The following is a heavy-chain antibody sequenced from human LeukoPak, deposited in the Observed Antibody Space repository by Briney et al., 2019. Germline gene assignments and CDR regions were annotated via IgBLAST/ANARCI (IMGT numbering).Heavy chain of an antibody. CDR1: GFTFSSYW. CDR2: IKQDGSEK. CDR3: ARVGSSADGDYVGLGY. J-gene: IGHJ4*02. D-gene: IGHD4-17*01. Sequence: GGSVRLSCAASGFTFSSYWMSWVRQAPGKGLEWVANIKQDGSEKYYVDSVKGRFTISRDNAKNSLYLQMNSLRAEDTAVYYCARVGSSADGDYVGLGYWGQGTLVTVSS. V-gene: IGHV3-7*03.